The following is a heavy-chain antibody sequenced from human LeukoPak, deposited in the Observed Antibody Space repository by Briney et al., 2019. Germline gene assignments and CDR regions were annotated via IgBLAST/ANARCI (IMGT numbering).Heavy chain of an antibody. Sequence: SETLSLTCTVSGGSISNSAYYWGWIRQPPGKGLEWIGSIYYSGSTYYNPSLKSRVTISVDTSMNQFSLKLSSVTAADTAAYYCARLLAGYYMDVWGKGTTVTVSS. J-gene: IGHJ6*03. CDR2: IYYSGST. V-gene: IGHV4-39*01. CDR1: GGSISNSAYY. CDR3: ARLLAGYYMDV.